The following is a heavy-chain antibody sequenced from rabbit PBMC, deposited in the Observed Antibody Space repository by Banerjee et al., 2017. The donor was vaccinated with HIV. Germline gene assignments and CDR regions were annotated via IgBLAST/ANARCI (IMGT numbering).Heavy chain of an antibody. CDR1: AFSFSVSYY. Sequence: QSLEESGGDLVKPGASLTLTCTASAFSFSVSYYMCWVRQAPGKGLEWIACIYAGSSGSTYYASWAKGRFTISKTSSTTVTLQMTSLTAADTATYFCTREGDLWGQGTLVTVS. CDR2: IYAGSSGST. V-gene: IGHV1S40*01. CDR3: TREGDL. J-gene: IGHJ3*01.